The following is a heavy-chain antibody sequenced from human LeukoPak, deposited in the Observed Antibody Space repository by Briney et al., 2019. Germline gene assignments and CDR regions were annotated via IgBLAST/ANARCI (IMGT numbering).Heavy chain of an antibody. CDR1: GYTFTSYG. D-gene: IGHD3-3*01. CDR3: ARAGDDFWSGYYVD. J-gene: IGHJ4*02. V-gene: IGHV1-18*01. CDR2: ISAYNGNT. Sequence: ASVKVSCKASGYTFTSYGISWVRQAPGQGLEWMGWISAYNGNTNYAQKLQGRVTMTTDTSTSTAYMELRSLRSDDTAVYYCARAGDDFWSGYYVDWGQGTLATVSP.